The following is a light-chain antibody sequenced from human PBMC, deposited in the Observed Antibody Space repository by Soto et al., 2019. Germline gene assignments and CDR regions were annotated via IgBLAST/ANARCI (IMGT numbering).Light chain of an antibody. Sequence: EVVMTQSPATLSVSPGERATLSCRASQSVSTSLAWYQHKPGQAPRLLIFGAFARATGILARFSGGGSGTEFTLTISSLQSEDFAVYYCQQYNNWPLLTFGGGTKVEIK. CDR1: QSVSTS. V-gene: IGKV3D-15*01. J-gene: IGKJ4*01. CDR2: GAF. CDR3: QQYNNWPLLT.